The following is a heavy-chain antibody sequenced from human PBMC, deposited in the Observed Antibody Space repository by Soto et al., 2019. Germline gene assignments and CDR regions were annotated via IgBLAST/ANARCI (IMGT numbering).Heavy chain of an antibody. CDR1: GFTFSIYS. CDR3: ARIREHSNSWPPDAFDI. CDR2: ISTSSSYI. V-gene: IGHV3-21*01. J-gene: IGHJ3*02. Sequence: GGSLRLSCAASGFTFSIYSMNWVRQAPGKWLEWVSSISTSSSYIYYADSVRGRFTISRDNAKNSLSLQMNSLRAEDTAVYYCARIREHSNSWPPDAFDIWGQGTMVTVS. D-gene: IGHD6-13*01.